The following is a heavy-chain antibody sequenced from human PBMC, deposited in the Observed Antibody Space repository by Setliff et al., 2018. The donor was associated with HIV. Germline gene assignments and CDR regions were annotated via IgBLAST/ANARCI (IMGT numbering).Heavy chain of an antibody. CDR2: INGGGTT. CDR3: AKDRNWDPPYWFDY. CDR1: GFAFSAYA. Sequence: GESLKISCAASGFAFSAYAMNWVRQAPGKGLEWVSAINGGGTTYYADSVKGRFTISRDNSKNIVYLQMNSLRDEDTAVYYCAKDRNWDPPYWFDYWGQGTLVTVSS. D-gene: IGHD2-8*02. V-gene: IGHV3-23*01. J-gene: IGHJ4*02.